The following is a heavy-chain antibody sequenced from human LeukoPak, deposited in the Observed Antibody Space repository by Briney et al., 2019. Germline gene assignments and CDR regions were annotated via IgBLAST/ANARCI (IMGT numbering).Heavy chain of an antibody. Sequence: GASVKVSCKVSGYTLTELSMHWVRQAPGKGLEWMGGIIPIFGTANYAQKFQGRVTITADESTSTAYMELSSLRSEDTAVYYCARGGRWWGQGTLVTVSS. CDR3: ARGGRW. CDR1: GYTLTELS. J-gene: IGHJ4*02. CDR2: IIPIFGTA. V-gene: IGHV1-69*13. D-gene: IGHD4-23*01.